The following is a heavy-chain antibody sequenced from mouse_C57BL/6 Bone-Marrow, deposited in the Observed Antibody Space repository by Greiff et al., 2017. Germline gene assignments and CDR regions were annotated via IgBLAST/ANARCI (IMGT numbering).Heavy chain of an antibody. CDR1: GYTFTSYW. J-gene: IGHJ3*01. Sequence: VQLQQPGAELVMPGASVKLSCKASGYTFTSYWMHWVKQRPGQGLEWIGEIDPSDSYTNYNQKFKGKSTLTVDKSSSTAYMQLSSLTSEDSAVYYCAIRGGWLLGLAYWGQGTLVTVSA. CDR3: AIRGGWLLGLAY. D-gene: IGHD2-3*01. V-gene: IGHV1-69*01. CDR2: IDPSDSYT.